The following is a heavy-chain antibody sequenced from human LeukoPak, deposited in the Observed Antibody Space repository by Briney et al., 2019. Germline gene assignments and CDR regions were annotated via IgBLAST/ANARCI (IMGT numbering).Heavy chain of an antibody. CDR2: ISSSGSTI. J-gene: IGHJ6*02. Sequence: GGSLRLSCAASGFTFSSYEMNWVRQAPGKGLEWVSYISSSGSTIYYADSVKGRFTISRDNAKNSLYLQMNSLRAEDTAVYYCARDAPPALGYYYGMDVWGQGTTVTVSS. CDR3: ARDAPPALGYYYGMDV. CDR1: GFTFSSYE. V-gene: IGHV3-48*03.